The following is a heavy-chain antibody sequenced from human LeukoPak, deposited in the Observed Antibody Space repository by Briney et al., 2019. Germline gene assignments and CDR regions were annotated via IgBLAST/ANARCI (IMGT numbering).Heavy chain of an antibody. CDR1: GGSISSYY. D-gene: IGHD2-15*01. CDR3: ASAWPAGYCSGGSCPHDAFDI. Sequence: SETLSLTCTVSGGSISSYYWSWIRQPRGKGLEWIGYIYYSGSTNYNPSLKSRVTISVDTSKNQCSLKLSSVTAADTAVYYCASAWPAGYCSGGSCPHDAFDIWGQGTMVTVSS. J-gene: IGHJ3*02. V-gene: IGHV4-59*01. CDR2: IYYSGST.